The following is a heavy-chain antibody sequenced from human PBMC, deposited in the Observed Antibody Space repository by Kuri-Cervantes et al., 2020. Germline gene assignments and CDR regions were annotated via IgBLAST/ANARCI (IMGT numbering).Heavy chain of an antibody. CDR2: ISSSGSTV. CDR1: GGSISSYY. J-gene: IGHJ1*01. D-gene: IGHD4-17*01. Sequence: LSLTCTVSGGSISSYYWGWIRQAPGKGLEWLSYISSSGSTVYYADSVKGRFTVSRDNAKKSLFLQMNSLKAEDTAVYYCARDIDFGAPPSEWFQYWGQGTLVTVSS. V-gene: IGHV3-11*01. CDR3: ARDIDFGAPPSEWFQY.